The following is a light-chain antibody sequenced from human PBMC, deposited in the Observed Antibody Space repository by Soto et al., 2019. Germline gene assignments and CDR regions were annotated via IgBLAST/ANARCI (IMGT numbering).Light chain of an antibody. CDR2: GTS. CDR3: QHYGSTPPDT. V-gene: IGKV3-20*01. CDR1: QIVSTSS. J-gene: IGKJ2*01. Sequence: EIVVTQSPGTLSLSLGERATLSCRASQIVSTSSLAWYQQKPGQAPRLLIFGTSDRASGIPDRFSGSGSGTDFSLTISRLEPEDFAVYYCQHYGSTPPDTFGQGTKVEIK.